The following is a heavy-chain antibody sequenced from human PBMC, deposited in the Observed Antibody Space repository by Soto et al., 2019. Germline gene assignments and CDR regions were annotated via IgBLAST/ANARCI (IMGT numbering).Heavy chain of an antibody. CDR2: ISGSGGST. CDR1: GFTFSSYA. J-gene: IGHJ4*02. Sequence: PGGSLRLSCAASGFTFSSYAMSWVRQAPGKGLEWVSAISGSGGSTYYADSVKGRFTISRDNSKNTLYLQMNSLRAEDTAVYYCAKDANYDFWSGYYPSDYWGQGTLVTVSS. V-gene: IGHV3-23*01. CDR3: AKDANYDFWSGYYPSDY. D-gene: IGHD3-3*01.